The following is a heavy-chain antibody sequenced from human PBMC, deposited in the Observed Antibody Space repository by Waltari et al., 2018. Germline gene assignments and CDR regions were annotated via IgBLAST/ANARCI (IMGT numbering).Heavy chain of an antibody. D-gene: IGHD2-15*01. CDR3: ASRGPRYCSGGSCFDY. CDR2: INPNRGGT. Sequence: QVQLVQSGAEVKKPGASVKVSCKASGYTFTGYFLHLVRLAPGQGLEGMGWINPNRGGTNYSQKFQGRVTMTRDTSISTAYMELSRLRSDDTAVYYCASRGPRYCSGGSCFDYWGQGTLVTVSS. CDR1: GYTFTGYF. J-gene: IGHJ4*02. V-gene: IGHV1-2*02.